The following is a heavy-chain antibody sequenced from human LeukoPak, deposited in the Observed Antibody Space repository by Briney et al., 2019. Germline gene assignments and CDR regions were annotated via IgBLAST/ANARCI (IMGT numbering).Heavy chain of an antibody. Sequence: GGSLRLSCAASGFTFSSYAMSWVSQAPEKGLEWVSAISGSGGSTYYADSVKGRFTISRDNSKNTLYLQMNSLRAEDTAVYYCAKDLTGYYPYDYWGQGTLVTVSS. D-gene: IGHD1-14*01. V-gene: IGHV3-23*01. J-gene: IGHJ4*02. CDR1: GFTFSSYA. CDR3: AKDLTGYYPYDY. CDR2: ISGSGGST.